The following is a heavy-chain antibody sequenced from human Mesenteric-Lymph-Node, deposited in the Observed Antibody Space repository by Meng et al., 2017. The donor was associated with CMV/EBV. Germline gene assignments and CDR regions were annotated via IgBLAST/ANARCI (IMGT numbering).Heavy chain of an antibody. CDR2: IKSKTDGGTT. V-gene: IGHV3-15*01. CDR3: TTVPSWKGTRAYY. J-gene: IGHJ4*02. D-gene: IGHD2-2*01. Sequence: SGFTVRNAWMSWVRQAPGKGLEGVGRIKSKTDGGTTDYAATVKGRFTISRDDSKNTMYLQMNSLKTEDTAVYYCTTVPSWKGTRAYYWGQGTLVTVSS. CDR1: GFTVRNAW.